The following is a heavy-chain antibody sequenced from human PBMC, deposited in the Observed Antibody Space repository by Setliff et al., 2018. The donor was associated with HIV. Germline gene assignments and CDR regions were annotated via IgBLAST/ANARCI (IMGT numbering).Heavy chain of an antibody. CDR2: INHSGST. V-gene: IGHV4-34*01. CDR3: ARRDWLPLGGLDY. J-gene: IGHJ4*02. CDR1: GGSLSGDY. D-gene: IGHD3-10*01. Sequence: SETLSLTCAVYGGSLSGDYWSWIRQPPGKGLEWIGEINHSGSTNYNLSLESRVTISVDTSKNQFSLKLSSVTAADTAVYYCARRDWLPLGGLDYWGQGTLVTVSS.